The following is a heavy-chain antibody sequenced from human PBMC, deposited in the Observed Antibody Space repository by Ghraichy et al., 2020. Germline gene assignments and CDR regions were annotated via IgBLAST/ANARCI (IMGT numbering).Heavy chain of an antibody. CDR1: GESFRGYF. CDR3: ARGRSILGVVNSYFSALDV. Sequence: SETLSLTCAVSGESFRGYFWTWLRQPPGKGLEWIGEISHFGSTNYNSSLKSRVTLSLHPSKTQLSLELTSVTAADTAVYYCARGRSILGVVNSYFSALDVWGQGTTVTVSS. V-gene: IGHV4-34*01. J-gene: IGHJ6*01. D-gene: IGHD3-3*01. CDR2: ISHFGST.